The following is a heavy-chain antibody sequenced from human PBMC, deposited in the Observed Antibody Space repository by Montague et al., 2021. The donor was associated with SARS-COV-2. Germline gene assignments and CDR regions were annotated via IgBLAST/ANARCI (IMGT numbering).Heavy chain of an antibody. CDR3: ARDIWEPEVRSRGWFDP. V-gene: IGHV4-4*02. J-gene: IGHJ5*02. Sequence: SETRSLTCGVSGGSISDNNWWSWVRQSPETGLEWIGEISLGGHTXYNPSLKSRVTISLDKSKNQFSLKLTSVTAADTAVYYCARDIWEPEVRSRGWFDPWGQGILVTVSS. CDR1: GGSISDNNW. D-gene: IGHD1-26*01. CDR2: ISLGGHT.